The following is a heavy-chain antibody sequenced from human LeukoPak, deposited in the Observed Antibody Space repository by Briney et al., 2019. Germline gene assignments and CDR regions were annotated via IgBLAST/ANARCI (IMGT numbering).Heavy chain of an antibody. J-gene: IGHJ3*02. CDR2: IYGTVT. D-gene: IGHD6-13*01. Sequence: SETLSLTCTVSGGSVSSYYLSWIRQPAGKGLEWIGRIYGTVTTYNPSLVGRVTLSVDTSNNHFSLKLRSVTAADTAVYYCARGLYSSRTNDAFVIWGQGTMVTVSS. CDR3: ARGLYSSRTNDAFVI. CDR1: GGSVSSYY. V-gene: IGHV4-4*07.